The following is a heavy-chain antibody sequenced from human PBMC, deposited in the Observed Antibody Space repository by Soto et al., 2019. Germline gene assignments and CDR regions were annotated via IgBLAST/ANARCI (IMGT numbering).Heavy chain of an antibody. D-gene: IGHD6-19*01. CDR3: ARDGAVAGSYYYGMDV. V-gene: IGHV3-30-3*01. CDR1: GFTFSSYA. Sequence: LRLSCAASGFTFSSYAMHWVRQAPGKGLEWVAVISYDGSNKYYADSVKGRFTISRDNSKNTLYLQMNSLRAEDTAVYYCARDGAVAGSYYYGMDVWGQGTTVTVSS. CDR2: ISYDGSNK. J-gene: IGHJ6*02.